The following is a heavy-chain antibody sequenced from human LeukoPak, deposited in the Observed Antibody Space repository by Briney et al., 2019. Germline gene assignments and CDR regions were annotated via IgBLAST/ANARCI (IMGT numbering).Heavy chain of an antibody. CDR1: GFIFSSYG. J-gene: IGHJ4*02. CDR2: IWYDGSNK. D-gene: IGHD4-17*01. V-gene: IGHV3-33*01. CDR3: ARDEGATVTASNY. Sequence: PGRSLRLSCAASGFIFSSYGMHWVRQAPGKGLEWVAVIWYDGSNKYYADSVKGRFTISRDNSKNTLYLQMNSLRAEDTAVYYCARDEGATVTASNYWGQGTLVTVSS.